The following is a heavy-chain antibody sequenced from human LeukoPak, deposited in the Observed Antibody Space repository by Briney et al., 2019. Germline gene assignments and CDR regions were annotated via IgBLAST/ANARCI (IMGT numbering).Heavy chain of an antibody. D-gene: IGHD1-26*01. V-gene: IGHV3-30*03. CDR2: ISYDGSNK. CDR3: ARIVGAKGVDY. Sequence: PGRSLRLSCAASGFTFSSYGMHWVRQAPGKGLEWVAVISYDGSNKYYADSVKGRFTISRDNAKNSLYLQMNSLRAEDTAVYYCARIVGAKGVDYWGQGTLVTVSS. CDR1: GFTFSSYG. J-gene: IGHJ4*02.